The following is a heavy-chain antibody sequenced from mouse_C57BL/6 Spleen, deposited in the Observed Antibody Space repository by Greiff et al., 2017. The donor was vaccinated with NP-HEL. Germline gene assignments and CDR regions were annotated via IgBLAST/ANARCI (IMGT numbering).Heavy chain of an antibody. D-gene: IGHD3-2*02. CDR1: GYTFTSYW. CDR2: IDPSDSYT. J-gene: IGHJ3*01. CDR3: ARRSAQATSAWFAY. V-gene: IGHV1-69*01. Sequence: VQLQQSGAELVMPGASVKLSCKASGYTFTSYWMHWVKQRPGQGLEWIGEIDPSDSYTNYNQKFKGKSTLTVDKSSSTAYMQLSSLTSEDSAVYYCARRSAQATSAWFAYWGQGTLVTVSA.